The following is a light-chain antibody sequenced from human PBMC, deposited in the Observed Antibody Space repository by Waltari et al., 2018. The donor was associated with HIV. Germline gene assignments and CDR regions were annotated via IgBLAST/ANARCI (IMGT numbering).Light chain of an antibody. CDR2: EVS. J-gene: IGKJ5*01. CDR1: ESLLHSDGKTY. V-gene: IGKV2D-29*01. CDR3: MQSMKLPLT. Sequence: IVMTQTPLPLSVPPGQPASIPCKSSESLLHSDGKTYLFWYLQKAGQPPQLLIFEVSTRFSGVPDRFSGSGSGTDFTLRISRVEAGDVGIYYCMQSMKLPLTFGQGTRLDIK.